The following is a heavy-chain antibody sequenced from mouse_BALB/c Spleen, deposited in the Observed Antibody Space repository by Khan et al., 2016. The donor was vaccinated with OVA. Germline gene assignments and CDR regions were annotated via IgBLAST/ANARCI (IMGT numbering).Heavy chain of an antibody. V-gene: IGHV3-2*02. CDR1: GYSITSDYA. D-gene: IGHD1-1*01. Sequence: VQLKQSEPGLVKPSQSLSLTCTVTGYSITSDYAWNWIRQFPGNKLEWMGFISYSGNTKYNPSPKSRFSITRDTSKNQFFLQLNSVTTEDTATYYCARVYGGDFDYWGQGTSLTVSS. CDR3: ARVYGGDFDY. CDR2: ISYSGNT. J-gene: IGHJ2*02.